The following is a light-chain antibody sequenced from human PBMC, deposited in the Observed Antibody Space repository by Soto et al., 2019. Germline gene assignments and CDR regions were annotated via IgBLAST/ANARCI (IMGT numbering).Light chain of an antibody. CDR3: VTWDSGMSEVV. Sequence: QPVLTQSPSVSAAPGQKVTISCSGSSSNIGNNYVSWYQHLPGTAPQVLIYDNNKRSSGIPDRFSGSKSGTSATLAISGLQTGDEADYHCVTWDSGMSEVVFGGGTKLTVL. CDR2: DNN. CDR1: SSNIGNNY. V-gene: IGLV1-51*01. J-gene: IGLJ2*01.